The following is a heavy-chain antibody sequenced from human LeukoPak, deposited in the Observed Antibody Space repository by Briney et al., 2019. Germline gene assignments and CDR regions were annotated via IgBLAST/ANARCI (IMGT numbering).Heavy chain of an antibody. Sequence: EASVKVSCKASGYTFTGYYMHWVRQAPGQGLEWMGWINPNSGGTNYAQKFQGRVTMTRDTSISTAYMELSRLRSDDTAVYYCAREKVEGANWFDPWGQGTLVTVFS. V-gene: IGHV1-2*02. J-gene: IGHJ5*02. D-gene: IGHD2-15*01. CDR2: INPNSGGT. CDR3: AREKVEGANWFDP. CDR1: GYTFTGYY.